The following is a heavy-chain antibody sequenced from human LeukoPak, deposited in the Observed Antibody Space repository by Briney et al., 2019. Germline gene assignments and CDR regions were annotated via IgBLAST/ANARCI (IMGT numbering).Heavy chain of an antibody. J-gene: IGHJ4*02. V-gene: IGHV3-23*01. CDR3: ARWDCSSDSCTSGIDY. Sequence: GGSLRLSCAASGFTFSSYAISWVRQAPGKGLEWVSSMSGSGMTPRYADSVKGRFTISRDNSNNTLFLQMNSLRAEDTAVYYCARWDCSSDSCTSGIDYWGQGTPVTVSS. CDR1: GFTFSSYA. D-gene: IGHD2-2*01. CDR2: MSGSGMTP.